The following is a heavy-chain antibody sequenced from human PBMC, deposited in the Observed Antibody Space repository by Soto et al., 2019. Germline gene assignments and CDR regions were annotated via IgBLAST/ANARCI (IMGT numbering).Heavy chain of an antibody. CDR1: GFTFSSYA. Sequence: GGSLRLSCAASGFTFSSYAMSWVRQAPGKGLEWVSAISGSGGSTYYADSVKGRFTISRDNSKNTLYLQMNSLRAEDTAVYYCAKDWGEYYDILTDPDYMDVWGKGTTVTVSS. CDR3: AKDWGEYYDILTDPDYMDV. J-gene: IGHJ6*03. CDR2: ISGSGGST. D-gene: IGHD3-9*01. V-gene: IGHV3-23*01.